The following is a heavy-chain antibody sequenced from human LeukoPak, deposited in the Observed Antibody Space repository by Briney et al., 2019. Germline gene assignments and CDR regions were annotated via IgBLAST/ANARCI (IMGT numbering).Heavy chain of an antibody. J-gene: IGHJ2*01. V-gene: IGHV3-48*01. Sequence: GGSLRLPCAASGFTFSAYSMNWVRQAPGKGLEWITHITNTLGISYAASVKGRFTVSRDKNSLYLQMSSLRGEDTAVYYCARDLDPWYLNLWGRGTLVTVSS. CDR1: GFTFSAYS. CDR3: ARDLDPWYLNL. CDR2: ITNTLGI.